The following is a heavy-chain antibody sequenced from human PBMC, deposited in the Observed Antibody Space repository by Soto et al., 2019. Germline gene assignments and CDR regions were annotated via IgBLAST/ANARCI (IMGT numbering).Heavy chain of an antibody. V-gene: IGHV4-59*01. D-gene: IGHD2-15*01. CDR3: ARDLDCSGGSCYDSGMDV. CDR1: GGSISSYY. CDR2: IYYGGST. J-gene: IGHJ6*02. Sequence: SETLSLTCTVSGGSISSYYWSWIRQPPGKGLEWMGYIYYGGSTNYNPSLKSRLSISADMSKNQFSLKLSSVTAADTAVYYCARDLDCSGGSCYDSGMDVWGQGTTVTVSS.